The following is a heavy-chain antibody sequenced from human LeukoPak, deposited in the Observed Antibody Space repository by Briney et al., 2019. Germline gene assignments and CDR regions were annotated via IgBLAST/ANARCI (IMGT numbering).Heavy chain of an antibody. CDR2: INHSGST. V-gene: IGHV4-34*01. CDR1: GGSFSGYY. Sequence: SETLSLTCAVYGGSFSGYYWSWIRQPPGKGLEWIGEINHSGSTNYNPSLKSRVTISVDTSKNQFSLKLSSVTAAGTAVYYCAREKAVAGRGNWFDPWGQGTLVTVS. D-gene: IGHD6-19*01. CDR3: AREKAVAGRGNWFDP. J-gene: IGHJ5*02.